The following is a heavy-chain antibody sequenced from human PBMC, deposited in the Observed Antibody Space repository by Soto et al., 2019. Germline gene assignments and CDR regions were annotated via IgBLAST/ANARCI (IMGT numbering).Heavy chain of an antibody. CDR1: GFTFSSYA. D-gene: IGHD2-2*01. CDR2: VSHDESSK. CDR3: ARDTCTSTRCYAFDI. V-gene: IGHV3-30-3*01. Sequence: QVQLVESGGGVVQPGRSLRLSCAASGFTFSSYAMHWVRQAPGKGLEWVAVVSHDESSKYYADSVKGRFTISRDNSKNTLYLQMNSLRTEDTAMYYCARDTCTSTRCYAFDIWGQGTMVTVSS. J-gene: IGHJ3*02.